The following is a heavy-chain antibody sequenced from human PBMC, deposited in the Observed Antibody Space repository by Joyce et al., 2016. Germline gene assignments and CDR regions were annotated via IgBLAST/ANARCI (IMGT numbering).Heavy chain of an antibody. CDR3: ARFAGLGSAWYWYFDL. V-gene: IGHV4-59*01. CDR1: GGSFNSAY. Sequence: QVQLQESGPGLVKPSETLSLTCTVSGGSFNSAYWSWLRQSPGKGLELIGYIYYSGSTNYNPSLKSRVTVSLDTSKKQFSLNLRSVTPADTAGYYCARFAGLGSAWYWYFDLWGRGTLVTVSS. D-gene: IGHD6-13*01. J-gene: IGHJ2*01. CDR2: IYYSGST.